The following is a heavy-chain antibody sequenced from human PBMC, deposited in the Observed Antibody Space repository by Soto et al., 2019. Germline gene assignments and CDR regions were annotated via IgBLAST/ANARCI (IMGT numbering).Heavy chain of an antibody. V-gene: IGHV3-74*01. CDR1: GFTFISDW. Sequence: GGSLRLSCAASGFTFISDWMHWVRQAPGKGLVWVSRINTDGSGTTYADSVKGRFTISRDNAKNMVYLQMNSLRAEDTAVYYCARDRAGPQHYFDYWGRGNMVTVSS. CDR3: ARDRAGPQHYFDY. CDR2: INTDGSGT. J-gene: IGHJ4*02.